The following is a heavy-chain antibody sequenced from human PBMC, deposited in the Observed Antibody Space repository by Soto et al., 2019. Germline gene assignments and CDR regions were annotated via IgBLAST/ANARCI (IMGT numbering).Heavy chain of an antibody. J-gene: IGHJ4*02. Sequence: GGSLRLSCAASGFTFSSYSMNWVRQAPGKGLEWVSSISSSSSYIYYADSVKGRFTISRDNAKNSLYLQMNSLRAEDTAVYYCARVWVRGIRYYFDYWGQGTLVTVSS. CDR1: GFTFSSYS. V-gene: IGHV3-21*01. CDR3: ARVWVRGIRYYFDY. CDR2: ISSSSSYI. D-gene: IGHD3-10*01.